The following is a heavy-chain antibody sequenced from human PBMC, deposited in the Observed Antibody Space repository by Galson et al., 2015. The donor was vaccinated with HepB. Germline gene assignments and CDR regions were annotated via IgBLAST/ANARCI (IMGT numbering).Heavy chain of an antibody. V-gene: IGHV3-15*01. J-gene: IGHJ4*02. CDR1: GFTFSNAW. Sequence: SLRLSCAASGFTFSNAWMSWVRQAPGKGLEWVGRIKSKTDGGTTDNAAPVKGRFTISRDDSKNTLYLQMNSLKTEDTAVYYCTTELCDSCIAAAANFDYWGQGTLVTVSS. D-gene: IGHD6-13*01. CDR3: TTELCDSCIAAAANFDY. CDR2: IKSKTDGGTT.